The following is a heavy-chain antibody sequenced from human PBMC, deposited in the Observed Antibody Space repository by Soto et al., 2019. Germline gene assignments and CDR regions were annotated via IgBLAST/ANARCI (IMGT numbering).Heavy chain of an antibody. J-gene: IGHJ5*02. CDR2: ISSGGRFT. V-gene: IGHV3-11*06. Sequence: GGSLRLSCVASRFTLSDSHMRWIRQAPGKGLEWISYISSGGRFTKYADSVKGRFTISRDDATNSLFLQMNSLRVDDTAVYYCARVEEPVPLGQGTLVTVSS. CDR3: ARVEEPVP. CDR1: RFTLSDSH.